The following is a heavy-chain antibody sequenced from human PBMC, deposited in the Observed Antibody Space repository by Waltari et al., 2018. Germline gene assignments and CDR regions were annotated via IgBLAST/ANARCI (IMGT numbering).Heavy chain of an antibody. V-gene: IGHV4-38-2*01. D-gene: IGHD3-10*01. J-gene: IGHJ4*02. CDR2: ISGSSGST. CDR3: ATTYYYSGSYYY. CDR1: GYSISSGYY. Sequence: QVQLQESGPGLVKPSETLSLTCAVSGYSISSGYYWGWIRQPPGKGLEYIGYISGSSGSTYYNPSLKSRVTISKDTSKNQFSLKLSSVTAADTAVYYCATTYYYSGSYYYWGQGVLVTVSS.